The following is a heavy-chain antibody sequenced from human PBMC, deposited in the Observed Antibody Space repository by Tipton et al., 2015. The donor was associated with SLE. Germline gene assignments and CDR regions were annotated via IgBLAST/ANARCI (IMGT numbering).Heavy chain of an antibody. CDR2: INHSGST. V-gene: IGHV4-34*01. D-gene: IGHD3-22*01. CDR3: ARDSSGYSIFFDY. CDR1: GGSFSGYY. J-gene: IGHJ4*02. Sequence: TLSLTCAVYGGSFSGYYWNWIRQPPGKGLECIGEINHSGSTNYNPSLKSRVTISVDTSKNQFSLKLSSVTAADTAVYYCARDSSGYSIFFDYWGQGTLVTVSS.